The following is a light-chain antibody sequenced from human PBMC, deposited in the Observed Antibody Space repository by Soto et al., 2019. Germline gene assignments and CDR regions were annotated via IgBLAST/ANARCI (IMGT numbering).Light chain of an antibody. CDR2: GVS. V-gene: IGLV2-8*01. J-gene: IGLJ2*01. Sequence: QSALAQPPSAAGSPGQSVTISCTGTSSDVGGYNYVTWYQQHPGKAPKVILYGVSERPSGVPDRFSGSKSGNTASLTVSGLQPEDEADFYCCSYAGRNTLVFGGGTKVTVL. CDR3: CSYAGRNTLV. CDR1: SSDVGGYNY.